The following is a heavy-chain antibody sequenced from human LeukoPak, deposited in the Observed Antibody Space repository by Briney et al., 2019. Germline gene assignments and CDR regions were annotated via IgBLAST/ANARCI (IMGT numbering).Heavy chain of an antibody. D-gene: IGHD3-9*01. J-gene: IGHJ4*02. CDR1: GFTFSSYW. CDR2: IKQDGSEK. CDR3: ARAYDILTGWLDY. Sequence: PGGSLRLSCAASGFTFSSYWMSWVRQAPGKGLEWVANIKQDGSEKHYVDSVRGRFTISRDNAKNSLYLQMNSLRVEDTAVYYCARAYDILTGWLDYWGQGTLVIVSS. V-gene: IGHV3-7*03.